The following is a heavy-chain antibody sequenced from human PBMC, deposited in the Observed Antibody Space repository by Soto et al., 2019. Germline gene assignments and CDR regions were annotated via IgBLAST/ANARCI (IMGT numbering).Heavy chain of an antibody. D-gene: IGHD6-13*01. CDR3: ARDFTKSSSWPYYFAH. J-gene: IGHJ4*02. Sequence: QVQLVQSGAEVKKPGASVKVSCKASGYTFTTYGISWVRQAPGQGLEWMGWISAYSGSTKFAQKLQGRVTMTTDTSTTTAYMKLRSLTSDDTAVYYCARDFTKSSSWPYYFAHWGQGTLVTVSS. CDR2: ISAYSGST. CDR1: GYTFTTYG. V-gene: IGHV1-18*01.